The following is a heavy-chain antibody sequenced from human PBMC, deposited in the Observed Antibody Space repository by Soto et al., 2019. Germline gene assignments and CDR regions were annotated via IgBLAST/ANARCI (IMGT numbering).Heavy chain of an antibody. CDR1: GYTFTSYY. D-gene: IGHD3-16*01. CDR3: ARDGLAENMITLWGAFDI. J-gene: IGHJ3*02. Sequence: ASVKVCCKASGYTFTSYYMHWVRQAPGQGLEWMGIINPSGGSTSYAQKFQGRVTMTRDTSTSTVYMELSSLRSEDTAVYYCARDGLAENMITLWGAFDIWGQGTMVTVSS. V-gene: IGHV1-46*03. CDR2: INPSGGST.